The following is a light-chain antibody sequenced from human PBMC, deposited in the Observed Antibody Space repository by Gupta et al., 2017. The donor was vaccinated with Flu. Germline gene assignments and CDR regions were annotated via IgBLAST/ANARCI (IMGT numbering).Light chain of an antibody. J-gene: IGKJ1*01. CDR1: QSISSY. CDR3: QQSYSNSWT. Sequence: IQITQSPSSRSASVGDRVTITCRASQSISSYLNWYQQKPGKAPKLLIYAASSLQSGVPLRFSGSGSGTDFNLTISRLKPADFATYYCQQSYSNSWTFGQGTKVAIK. V-gene: IGKV1-39*01. CDR2: AAS.